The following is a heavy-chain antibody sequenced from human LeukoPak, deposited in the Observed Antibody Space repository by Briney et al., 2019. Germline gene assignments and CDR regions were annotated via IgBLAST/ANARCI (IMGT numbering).Heavy chain of an antibody. CDR1: GGSFSGYY. D-gene: IGHD4-17*01. Sequence: SETLSLTCAVYGGSFSGYYWSWIRQPPGKGLEWIGEINHSGSTNYNPSLKSRVTISVDTSKNQFSLKLSSVTAADTAVYYCARGYGRYFDCWGQGTLVTVSS. CDR3: ARGYGRYFDC. J-gene: IGHJ4*02. V-gene: IGHV4-34*01. CDR2: INHSGST.